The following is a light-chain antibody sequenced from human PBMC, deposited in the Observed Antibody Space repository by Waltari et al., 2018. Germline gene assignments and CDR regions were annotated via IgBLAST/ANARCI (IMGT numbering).Light chain of an antibody. Sequence: EIVMTQSPATLSVSPGERATLPCRASQSVSSNLPWYQQKPGQAPRLLIYGASHRATGIPARFSGSGSGTEFTLTISSLQSEDFAVYYCQQYNNWPQTFGQGTKVEIK. V-gene: IGKV3-15*01. CDR1: QSVSSN. J-gene: IGKJ1*01. CDR2: GAS. CDR3: QQYNNWPQT.